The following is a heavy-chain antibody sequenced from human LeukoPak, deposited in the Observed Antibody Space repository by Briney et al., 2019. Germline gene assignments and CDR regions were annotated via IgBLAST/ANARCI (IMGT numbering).Heavy chain of an antibody. D-gene: IGHD2-2*02. CDR3: ARPRYTMYNCFDP. CDR1: GYTFTGYY. CDR2: INPNSGGT. V-gene: IGHV1-2*02. Sequence: ASVKVSCKASGYTFTGYYMHWVRQAPGQGLEWMGWINPNSGGTNYAQKFQGRVTMTRDTSISTAYMELSRLRSDDTAVYYCARPRYTMYNCFDPWGQGTLVTVSS. J-gene: IGHJ5*02.